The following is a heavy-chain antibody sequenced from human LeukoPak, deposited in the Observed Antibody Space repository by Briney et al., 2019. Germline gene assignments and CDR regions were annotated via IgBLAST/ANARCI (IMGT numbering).Heavy chain of an antibody. J-gene: IGHJ6*02. CDR1: GGSFSGYY. Sequence: PSETLSLTCAVYGGSFSGYYWSWIRQPPGKGLEWIAEINHSGSTNYNPSLKSRVTISVDTSKNQFSLKLSSVTAADTAVYYCARGPPIFGVVIHYYYYGMDVWGQGTTVTVSS. CDR3: ARGPPIFGVVIHYYYYGMDV. V-gene: IGHV4-34*01. D-gene: IGHD3-3*01. CDR2: INHSGST.